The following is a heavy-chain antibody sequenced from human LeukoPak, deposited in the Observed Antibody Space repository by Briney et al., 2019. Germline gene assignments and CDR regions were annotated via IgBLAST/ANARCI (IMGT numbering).Heavy chain of an antibody. CDR3: ARGSRVLWNYXXXXXXXXYYGMDV. D-gene: IGHD1-7*01. Sequence: SETLSLTCAVYGGSFSGYYWSWIRQPPGKGLEWIGEINHSGSTNYNPSLKSRVTISVDTSKNQFSLKLSSVTAADTAVYYCARGSRVLWNYXXXXXXXXYYGMDVWGQGTTV. CDR2: INHSGST. V-gene: IGHV4-34*01. CDR1: GGSFSGYY. J-gene: IGHJ6*02.